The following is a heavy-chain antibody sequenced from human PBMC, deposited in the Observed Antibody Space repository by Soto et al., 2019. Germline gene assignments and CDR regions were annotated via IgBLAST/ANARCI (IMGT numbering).Heavy chain of an antibody. D-gene: IGHD1-1*01. Sequence: QVTLKESGPTLVKPSQTLTLTCTFSGFSLSTTGVGVGWIRQPPGKALEWLALIYWDDDKTYTPSLKNRLSLTMDTSRTQVVLTMTNVGPADTATYFCAHRPATLAGKQWFDTWGQGTLVTVSS. CDR2: IYWDDDK. J-gene: IGHJ5*02. CDR3: AHRPATLAGKQWFDT. CDR1: GFSLSTTGVG. V-gene: IGHV2-5*02.